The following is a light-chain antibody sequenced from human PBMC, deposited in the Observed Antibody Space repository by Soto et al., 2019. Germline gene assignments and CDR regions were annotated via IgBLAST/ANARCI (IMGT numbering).Light chain of an antibody. V-gene: IGKV3-15*01. Sequence: EIVMTQSPATLSVSPGESATLSCRASQSVSGNLAWYQQKPGQAPRLLIYGASTRATGIPARFSGSGSGTEFTLSISSLQSEDFAVYSCQQYNNWLITFGQGTRLEIK. CDR3: QQYNNWLIT. J-gene: IGKJ5*01. CDR2: GAS. CDR1: QSVSGN.